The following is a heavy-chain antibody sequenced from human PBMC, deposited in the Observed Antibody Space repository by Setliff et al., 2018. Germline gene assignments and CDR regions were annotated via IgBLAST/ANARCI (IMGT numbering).Heavy chain of an antibody. D-gene: IGHD5-12*01. CDR3: AKQKNTGYGQPVDS. V-gene: IGHV3-7*03. CDR2: INQNGNAK. Sequence: GGSLRLSCAASGFTFSTLWMSWVRQAPGKGLEWVANINQNGNAKYYVESVKGRFTISRDNAKNSLYLQMNSLRAEDTALYFCAKQKNTGYGQPVDSWGQGVQVTVSS. J-gene: IGHJ4*02. CDR1: GFTFSTLW.